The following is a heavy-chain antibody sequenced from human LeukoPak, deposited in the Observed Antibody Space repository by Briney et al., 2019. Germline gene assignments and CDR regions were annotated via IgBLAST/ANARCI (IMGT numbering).Heavy chain of an antibody. CDR2: ISSSGGTI. Sequence: GGSLRLSCAASGFTFSNYWMTWVRQAPGKGREWVSYISSSGGTIYYADSVKGRFTISRDNAKNSLYLQMNSLRAEDTAVYYCAVLTYQLLDYYFDYWGQGTLVTVSS. D-gene: IGHD2-2*01. CDR3: AVLTYQLLDYYFDY. V-gene: IGHV3-48*01. CDR1: GFTFSNYW. J-gene: IGHJ4*02.